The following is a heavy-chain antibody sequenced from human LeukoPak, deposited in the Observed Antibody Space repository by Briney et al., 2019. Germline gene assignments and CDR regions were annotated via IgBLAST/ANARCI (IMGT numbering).Heavy chain of an antibody. V-gene: IGHV4-59*08. Sequence: AETLSLTCTVSGGSISSYYWSWIRQPPGKGLEWIGYIYYSGSTNYNPSLKSRVTISVDTSKNQFSLKLSSVTAADTAVYYCARGPAAAGTSAFDIWGQGTMVTVSS. CDR3: ARGPAAAGTSAFDI. CDR1: GGSISSYY. D-gene: IGHD6-13*01. J-gene: IGHJ3*02. CDR2: IYYSGST.